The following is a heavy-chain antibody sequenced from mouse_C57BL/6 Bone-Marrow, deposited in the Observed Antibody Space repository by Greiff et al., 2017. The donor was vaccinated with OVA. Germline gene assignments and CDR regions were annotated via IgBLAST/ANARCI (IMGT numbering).Heavy chain of an antibody. J-gene: IGHJ2*01. V-gene: IGHV1-55*01. CDR1: GYTFTSYW. CDR2: IYPGSGST. D-gene: IGHD1-1*01. CDR3: ARRSYYYCTPGY. Sequence: QVQLQQPGAELVKPGASVKMSCKASGYTFTSYWITWVKQRPGQGLEWIGDIYPGSGSTNYNEKFKSKATLTVDTSSSTAYMQLSSLTSEDSAVYYCARRSYYYCTPGYWGQGTTLTVSS.